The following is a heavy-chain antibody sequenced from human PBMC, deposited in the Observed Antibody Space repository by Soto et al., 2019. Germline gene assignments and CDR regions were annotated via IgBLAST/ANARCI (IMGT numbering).Heavy chain of an antibody. CDR1: GSSFANQA. CDR3: ARGYDSSAYFDPLGDGMDV. V-gene: IGHV1-18*01. Sequence: QVQLVQSGTEVKKPGASVKVSCKTSGSSFANQAINWVRQAPGQGLEWVGWISGRSGNSYYAETVRGRVTLTTDTSTGKAYLELRALTTDDTAVYYCARGYDSSAYFDPLGDGMDVWGQGTTVTFSS. D-gene: IGHD6-19*01. J-gene: IGHJ6*02. CDR2: ISGRSGNS.